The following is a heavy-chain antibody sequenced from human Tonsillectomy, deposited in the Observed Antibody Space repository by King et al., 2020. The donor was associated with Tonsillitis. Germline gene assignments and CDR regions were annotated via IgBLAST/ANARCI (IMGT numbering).Heavy chain of an antibody. Sequence: VQLVESGGGLVQPGGSLILSCAASGFSFNSDWMSWVRQAPGKGLEWVADINQDGSKTYYVASVRGRFTLSRDNAKNSVYLQMYSLRAEDTAVYYCARYPRCGSDCYTLDLWGQGTLVTVSS. J-gene: IGHJ5*02. CDR3: ARYPRCGSDCYTLDL. CDR2: INQDGSKT. V-gene: IGHV3-7*03. CDR1: GFSFNSDW. D-gene: IGHD2-2*02.